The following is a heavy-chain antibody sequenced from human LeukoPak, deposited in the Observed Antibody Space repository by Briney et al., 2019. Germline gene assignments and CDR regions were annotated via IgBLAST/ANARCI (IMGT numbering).Heavy chain of an antibody. CDR2: IKEDGSEI. CDR3: ARGDYDFWSGYGYYYYGMDV. D-gene: IGHD3-3*01. Sequence: GGSLRLSCAASGFTFSSNWMSWVRQAPGKGLEWVANIKEDGSEIYYVDSVKGRFTISRDNAKNSLYLQMNSLRAEDTAVYYCARGDYDFWSGYGYYYYGMDVWGQGTTVTVSS. J-gene: IGHJ6*02. V-gene: IGHV3-7*01. CDR1: GFTFSSNW.